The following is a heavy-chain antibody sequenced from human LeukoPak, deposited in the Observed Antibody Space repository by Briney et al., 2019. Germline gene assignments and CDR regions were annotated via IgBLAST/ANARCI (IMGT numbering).Heavy chain of an antibody. CDR2: IYYSGNT. V-gene: IGHV4-59*01. D-gene: IGHD1-14*01. CDR1: GGSISTYY. Sequence: SETLSLTCTVSGGSISTYYWSWIRQPPGKGLEWIGYIYYSGNTNYNPSLKSRVTISVDTSKNQCSLKLSSVTAADTAVYYCARVGTGDFDYWGQGTLVTVSS. J-gene: IGHJ4*02. CDR3: ARVGTGDFDY.